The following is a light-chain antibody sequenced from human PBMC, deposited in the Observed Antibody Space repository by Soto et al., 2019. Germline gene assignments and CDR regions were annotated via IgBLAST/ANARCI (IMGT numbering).Light chain of an antibody. CDR1: QSVSNY. V-gene: IGKV3-11*01. Sequence: EIVLTQSPATLSLSPGERATLSCRASQSVSNYLAWYQQKPGQAPRRLIYDASIRATGFPARFSGSGSGTDVPLSISSLEPEDGAVCYFQQRSNRPLTFGGGTKGEIK. CDR2: DAS. J-gene: IGKJ4*01. CDR3: QQRSNRPLT.